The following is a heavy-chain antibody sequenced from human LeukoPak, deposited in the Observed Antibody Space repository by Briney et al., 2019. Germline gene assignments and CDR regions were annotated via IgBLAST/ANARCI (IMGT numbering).Heavy chain of an antibody. J-gene: IGHJ5*02. CDR3: SKGTGSGYFSHWFDP. Sequence: PSETLSLTCSVSGGSITSGTYYWDWIRHIPGKGLEWVSSINSGGSTYFADSVKGRFTISRDNSQNTLYLQMNSPKAEDTAIYYCSKGTGSGYFSHWFDPWGQGTLVTVSS. CDR1: GGSITSGTYY. D-gene: IGHD3-3*01. V-gene: IGHV3-53*01. CDR2: INSGGST.